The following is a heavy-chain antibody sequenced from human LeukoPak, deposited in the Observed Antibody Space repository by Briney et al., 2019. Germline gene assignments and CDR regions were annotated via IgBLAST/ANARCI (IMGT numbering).Heavy chain of an antibody. V-gene: IGHV1-2*02. D-gene: IGHD6-13*01. CDR3: ARDDQTDSSSWYPLYYYYGMDV. CDR2: INPNSGGT. J-gene: IGHJ6*02. Sequence: GASVKVSCKASGYTFTGYYMHWVRQAPGQGLEWMGWINPNSGGTNYAQKFQGRVTMTRDTSISTAYMELSRLRSDDTAVYYCARDDQTDSSSWYPLYYYYGMDVWGQGTTVTVSS. CDR1: GYTFTGYY.